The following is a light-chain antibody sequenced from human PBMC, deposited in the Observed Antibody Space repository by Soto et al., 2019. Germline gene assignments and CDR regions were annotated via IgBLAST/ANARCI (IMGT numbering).Light chain of an antibody. Sequence: PGESATLSCRASQSVTSNYLAWYQQKPGQAPRLLIFGASIRATGIPDRFSGSGSGTDFTLTISRLEPEDFAVYHCQQYGSSPTTFGQGTKVDIK. V-gene: IGKV3-20*01. J-gene: IGKJ1*01. CDR3: QQYGSSPTT. CDR1: QSVTSNY. CDR2: GAS.